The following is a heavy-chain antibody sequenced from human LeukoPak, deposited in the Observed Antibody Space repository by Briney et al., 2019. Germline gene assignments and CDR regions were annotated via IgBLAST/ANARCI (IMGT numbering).Heavy chain of an antibody. V-gene: IGHV3-7*01. CDR3: ARSYYEYYYDSSGYYRPYFDY. D-gene: IGHD3-22*01. Sequence: GGSLRLSCVASGFTFSSRDWMTWVRQAPGNGLEWVANIKQDGSEKNYVDSVKGRFTISRDNAKNSVDLQMNSLRAEDTAVYYCARSYYEYYYDSSGYYRPYFDYWGQGTLVTVSS. CDR1: GFTFSSRDW. J-gene: IGHJ4*02. CDR2: IKQDGSEK.